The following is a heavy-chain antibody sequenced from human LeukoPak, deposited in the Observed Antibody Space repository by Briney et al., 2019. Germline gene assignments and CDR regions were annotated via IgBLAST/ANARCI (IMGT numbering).Heavy chain of an antibody. CDR1: GYTFTSCD. CDR2: MNPNSGNT. Sequence: ASVKVSCKASGYTFTSCDINWVRQAAGQGLEWMGWMNPNSGNTGYAQRFQGRVTMTTDTSTSTAYMELRSLRSDDTAVYYCARTRRAAAPGRLYYYYYMDVWGKGTTVTVSS. CDR3: ARTRRAAAPGRLYYYYYMDV. D-gene: IGHD6-13*01. J-gene: IGHJ6*03. V-gene: IGHV1-8*01.